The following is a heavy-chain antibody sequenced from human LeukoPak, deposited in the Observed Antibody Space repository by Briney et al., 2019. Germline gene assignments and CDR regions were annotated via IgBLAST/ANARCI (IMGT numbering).Heavy chain of an antibody. CDR3: ARDKDILTGLYYYGMDV. Sequence: SETLSLPCTVSVGSISRYYWSWIRQPAGEGLEGIGRIYTSGSTNYNPSLKSRVTMSVDTYKSQFSLKLSSVTAADTAVYYCARDKDILTGLYYYGMDVWGQGTTVTVSS. D-gene: IGHD3-9*01. V-gene: IGHV4-4*07. CDR1: VGSISRYY. CDR2: IYTSGST. J-gene: IGHJ6*02.